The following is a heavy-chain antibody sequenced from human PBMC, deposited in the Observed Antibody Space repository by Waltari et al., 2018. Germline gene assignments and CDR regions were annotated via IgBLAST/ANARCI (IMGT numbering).Heavy chain of an antibody. CDR2: MSWDGRTT. V-gene: IGHV3-23*03. Sequence: EVQLLESGGGLVQPGGSLRLSCAASGFTFSNYALNWVRQAPGEGLEWVSIMSWDGRTTYYADSVRGRFTISRDNSKNTLYLQMNSLRAEDTAVYYCAKDKVRDGRNDLDYWGLGTLVTVSS. J-gene: IGHJ4*02. CDR1: GFTFSNYA. D-gene: IGHD3-3*01. CDR3: AKDKVRDGRNDLDY.